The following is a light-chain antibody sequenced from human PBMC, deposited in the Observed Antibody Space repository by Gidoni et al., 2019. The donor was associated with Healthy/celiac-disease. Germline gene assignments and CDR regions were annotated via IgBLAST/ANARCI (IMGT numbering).Light chain of an antibody. CDR1: QSISSY. V-gene: IGKV1-39*01. CDR2: AAT. J-gene: IGKJ4*01. CDR3: QQSYSTPLVT. Sequence: DLQITQSPSSLSASVGDRVTITCLASQSISSYLNLYQQKPGKAPKLLIYAATSVQSGVPSRFSGSGAGKDFTITISSLQAEDFVTYYCQQSYSTPLVTFGGGTKVEIK.